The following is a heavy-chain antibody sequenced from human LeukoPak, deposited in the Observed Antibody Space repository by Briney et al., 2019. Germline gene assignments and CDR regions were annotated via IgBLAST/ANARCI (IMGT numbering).Heavy chain of an antibody. J-gene: IGHJ3*02. Sequence: SETLSLTCAVSGGSISSGSYSWGWIRQPPGKGLEWIGYFFYTGNTYYNASLKSRITISVDTSKNQFSLKVSSVTAADTAVYYCTRGAGSTTSNDAFDIWGQGTMVTVSS. V-gene: IGHV4-30-4*07. CDR2: FFYTGNT. CDR3: TRGAGSTTSNDAFDI. CDR1: GGSISSGSYS. D-gene: IGHD1-1*01.